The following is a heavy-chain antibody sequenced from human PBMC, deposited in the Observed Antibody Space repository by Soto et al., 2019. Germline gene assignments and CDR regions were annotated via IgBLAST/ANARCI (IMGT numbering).Heavy chain of an antibody. D-gene: IGHD3-10*01. CDR1: GFTFSSYS. J-gene: IGHJ4*02. V-gene: IGHV3-21*01. Sequence: PGGSLRLSCAASGFTFSSYSMNWVRQAPGKGLEWVSSISSSSSYIYYADSVKGRFTISRDNAKNSLYLQMNSLRAEDTAVYYCARGVRYDVLLWFGESQYFDYWGQGTLVTVSS. CDR2: ISSSSSYI. CDR3: ARGVRYDVLLWFGESQYFDY.